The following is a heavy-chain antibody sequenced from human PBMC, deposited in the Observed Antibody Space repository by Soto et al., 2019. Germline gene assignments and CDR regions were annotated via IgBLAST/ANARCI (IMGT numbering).Heavy chain of an antibody. V-gene: IGHV3-23*01. J-gene: IGHJ6*02. CDR1: RFTFRNYG. CDR2: ISPTGEQR. Sequence: PGGSLRLSCAASRFTFRNYGMSWVRQGPGKGLEWVSGISPTGEQRFYVDSVKGRFFISRDNSQNTLSLEMSNLRADDTAVYYCAKRYGSGSYRDFNSYYGMDIWRQGTSATVSS. D-gene: IGHD3-10*01. CDR3: AKRYGSGSYRDFNSYYGMDI.